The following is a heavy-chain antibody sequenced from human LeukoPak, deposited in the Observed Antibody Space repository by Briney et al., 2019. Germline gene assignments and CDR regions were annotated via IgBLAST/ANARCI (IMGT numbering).Heavy chain of an antibody. CDR3: AVYCSRTTCRFDY. D-gene: IGHD2-2*01. V-gene: IGHV3-20*04. CDR1: GFTLDDYG. CDR2: INWNGGST. Sequence: GGSLRLSCAASGFTLDDYGMSWVRQAPGKGLEWVSGINWNGGSTGYADSVKGRFTISRDNAKNSLYLQMNSLRAEDTALYYCAVYCSRTTCRFDYWGQGTLVTVSS. J-gene: IGHJ4*02.